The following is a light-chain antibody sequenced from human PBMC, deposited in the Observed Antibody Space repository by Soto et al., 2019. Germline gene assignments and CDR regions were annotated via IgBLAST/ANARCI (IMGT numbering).Light chain of an antibody. CDR1: QSISSL. CDR2: KAS. Sequence: DIPMTQSPSTLSASVGDRVTITCRASQSISSLLAWYQQKPGRAPTLQIYKASTLESGVPSRFSGSGSGTEFSLTISSLQPDDSATYYCQQYNSYPLTFGQGTRLEIK. J-gene: IGKJ5*01. V-gene: IGKV1-5*03. CDR3: QQYNSYPLT.